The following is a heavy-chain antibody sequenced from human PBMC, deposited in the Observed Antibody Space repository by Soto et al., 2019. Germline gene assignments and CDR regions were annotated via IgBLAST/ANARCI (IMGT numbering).Heavy chain of an antibody. D-gene: IGHD2-15*01. V-gene: IGHV3-23*01. CDR3: AKARCTSNTCYVPDH. J-gene: IGHJ5*02. CDR1: GFTFSGHT. Sequence: EVQLLESGGGLVQPGGSLRLSCATSGFTFSGHTMSWVRQAPGKGLEWVSAISGSGGSPSYADSVQGRFTISRDNPKNTLYLLMSSLRVEDTAIYYCAKARCTSNTCYVPDHWGQGTLVTVSS. CDR2: ISGSGGSP.